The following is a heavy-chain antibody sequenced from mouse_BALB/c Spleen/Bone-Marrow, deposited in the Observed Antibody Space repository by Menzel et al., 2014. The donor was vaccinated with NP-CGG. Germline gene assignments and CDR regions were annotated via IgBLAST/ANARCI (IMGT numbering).Heavy chain of an antibody. V-gene: IGHV14-3*02. CDR3: ASLAGTFDY. Sequence: EVQLQQSGTDLVKPGASVKLSCTASGFNINDTYMHWVKQRPEQGLDWIGRIDPASGNIQYDPKFQGRAAITADTSSNTAYLQLSSLASEDTAVYYCASLAGTFDYWGQGTPLTVSS. J-gene: IGHJ2*01. D-gene: IGHD4-1*01. CDR1: GFNINDTY. CDR2: IDPASGNI.